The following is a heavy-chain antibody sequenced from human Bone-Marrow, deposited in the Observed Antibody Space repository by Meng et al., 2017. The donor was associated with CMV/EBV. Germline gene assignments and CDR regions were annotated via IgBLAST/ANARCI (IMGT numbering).Heavy chain of an antibody. CDR1: GYTFTTYG. Sequence: QVQLVQSGVEVKKPGASVKVSCKASGYTFTTYGLSWVRQAPGQGLEWMGRISNYNGNTNYAQKFQDRVTMTTDASTSIAYMELRSLRFDDTAIYYCARDMIASRPGWFDPWGQGTLVTVSS. V-gene: IGHV1-18*01. CDR2: ISNYNGNT. J-gene: IGHJ5*02. CDR3: ARDMIASRPGWFDP. D-gene: IGHD6-6*01.